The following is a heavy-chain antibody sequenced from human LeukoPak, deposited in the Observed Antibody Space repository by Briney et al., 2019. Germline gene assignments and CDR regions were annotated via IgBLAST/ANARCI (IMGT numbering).Heavy chain of an antibody. CDR1: GYTFTTYY. J-gene: IGHJ4*02. CDR3: ARGRGSGTYSARDFDY. CDR2: INTSGASR. V-gene: IGHV1-46*01. Sequence: SVKVSCKASGYTFTTYYMHWVRQAPGQGLEWMGVINTSGASRSYAQRFQGRVTMTRDTSTSTVYMELSSLRSEDTAVYHCARGRGSGTYSARDFDYWGQGTLVTVSS. D-gene: IGHD3-10*01.